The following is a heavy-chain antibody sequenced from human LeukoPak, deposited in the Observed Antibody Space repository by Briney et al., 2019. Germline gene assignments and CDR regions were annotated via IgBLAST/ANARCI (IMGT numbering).Heavy chain of an antibody. Sequence: PGGSLRLSCAASGFTFSNYAMSWVRQAPGKGLEWVSSISGSGGSTYYADSVKGRFTISRDNSKNTVFLQMNSLRADDTAGYYCAKDWDGYNLYYFDYWGQGTLVTVSS. J-gene: IGHJ4*02. CDR1: GFTFSNYA. CDR3: AKDWDGYNLYYFDY. D-gene: IGHD5-24*01. CDR2: ISGSGGST. V-gene: IGHV3-23*01.